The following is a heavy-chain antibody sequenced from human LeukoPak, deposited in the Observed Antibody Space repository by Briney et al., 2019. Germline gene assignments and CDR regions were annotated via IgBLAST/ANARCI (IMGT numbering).Heavy chain of an antibody. J-gene: IGHJ4*02. D-gene: IGHD3-10*01. Sequence: GGSLRLSCAASGFTVSSNCMSWVRQAPGKGLEWVSVIYSGGSTYYADSVKGRFTISRDNTKNTLYLQMNSLRAEDTAVYYCARAMKNYGSGPFLDYWGQGTLVTVSS. V-gene: IGHV3-66*01. CDR1: GFTVSSNC. CDR2: IYSGGST. CDR3: ARAMKNYGSGPFLDY.